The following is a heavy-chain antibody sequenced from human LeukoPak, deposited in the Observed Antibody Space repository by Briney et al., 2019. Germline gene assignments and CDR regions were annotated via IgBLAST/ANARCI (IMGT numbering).Heavy chain of an antibody. CDR3: WGDARSVRGVIPYFDY. CDR1: TFAVNSYE. CDR2: ISSGGETI. D-gene: IGHD3-10*01. Sequence: GGSLRLSCAASTFAVNSYERNRVRQAPGKGLEWVSYISSGGETIYYADSVNGRFTISRDNAKNSLYLQMNSLRGEDTAVYYCWGDARSVRGVIPYFDYWGQGTLVTVSS. J-gene: IGHJ4*02. V-gene: IGHV3-48*03.